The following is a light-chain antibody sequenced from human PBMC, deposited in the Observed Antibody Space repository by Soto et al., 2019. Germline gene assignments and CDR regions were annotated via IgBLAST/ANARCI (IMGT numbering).Light chain of an antibody. J-gene: IGKJ1*01. CDR1: QSVSSSS. Sequence: EIVLTQSPGTLSLSPGGRATLSCRASQSVSSSSLSWYQQKPGQAPRLLIYDTSSRATDIPDRFSGSGSGTDLTLTISRLEPEDFTVYYCQHYGTSMWTFGQGTKVDIK. V-gene: IGKV3-20*01. CDR2: DTS. CDR3: QHYGTSMWT.